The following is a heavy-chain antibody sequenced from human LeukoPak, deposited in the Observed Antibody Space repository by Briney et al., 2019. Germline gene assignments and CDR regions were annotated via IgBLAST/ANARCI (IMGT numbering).Heavy chain of an antibody. CDR1: GGSISSGGYY. V-gene: IGHV4-31*03. Sequence: SETLSLTCTVSGGSISSGGYYWSWIRQHPGKGLEWIGYIYYSGSTYYNPSLKSRVTISVDTSKNQFSLKLSSVTAEDTAVYYCAKDKDNWNDGLDCWGQGTLVTVSS. CDR2: IYYSGST. J-gene: IGHJ4*02. D-gene: IGHD1-1*01. CDR3: AKDKDNWNDGLDC.